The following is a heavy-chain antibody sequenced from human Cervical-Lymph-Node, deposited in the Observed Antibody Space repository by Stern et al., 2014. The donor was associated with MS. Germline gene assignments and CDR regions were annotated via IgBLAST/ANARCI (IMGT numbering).Heavy chain of an antibody. D-gene: IGHD3-16*02. Sequence: QITLKESGHTLVRPTQTLTLTCTFSGFSITTNGVGVGWIRQPPGKALEWLALSYWDDDKPYRPSLKSRLTINKDTSKTQVGLTMTNVDPVDTATYYCAHTMTLTSVGVIVKTLYFDYWCQGILVIVSS. CDR2: SYWDDDK. CDR1: GFSITTNGVG. CDR3: AHTMTLTSVGVIVKTLYFDY. V-gene: IGHV2-5*02. J-gene: IGHJ4*02.